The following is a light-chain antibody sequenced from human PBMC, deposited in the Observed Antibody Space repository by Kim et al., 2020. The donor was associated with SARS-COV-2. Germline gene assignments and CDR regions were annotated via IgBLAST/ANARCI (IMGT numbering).Light chain of an antibody. Sequence: SASIGDSVSITCRASQNISRYLNWYQQRPGQAPKLLIYATSSLHRGVPSRFTGSGSGTDFALTISSLQPEDFATYYCQQSYSILTFGQGTRLEIK. CDR3: QQSYSILT. CDR1: QNISRY. J-gene: IGKJ5*01. V-gene: IGKV1-39*01. CDR2: ATS.